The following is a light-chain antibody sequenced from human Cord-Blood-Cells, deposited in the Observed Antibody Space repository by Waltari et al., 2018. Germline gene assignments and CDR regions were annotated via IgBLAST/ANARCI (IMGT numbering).Light chain of an antibody. J-gene: IGLJ1*01. CDR2: EVS. CDR3: SSYAGSNNYV. CDR1: SSDVGGYKS. V-gene: IGLV2-8*01. Sequence: QSALTQPPSASVSLGQSVTISCTGTSSDVGGYKSVSWYQQHPGKAPKLMIYEVSKRPSGVPDRFSGSKSGNTASLTVSGLQAEDEADYYCSSYAGSNNYVFGTGTKVTVL.